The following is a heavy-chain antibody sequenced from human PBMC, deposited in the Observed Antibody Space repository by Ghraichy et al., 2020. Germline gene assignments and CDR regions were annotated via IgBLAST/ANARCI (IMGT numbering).Heavy chain of an antibody. Sequence: GGSLRLSCAASGFTFSSYAMHWVRQAPGKGLEWVAIISHNGSNAYYADSVKGRFTISRDNSKNTLYLQMNRLRAEDTALYYCAKPDCPSTGCYTIEYWGQGALVTVSS. V-gene: IGHV3-30*18. D-gene: IGHD2-2*02. CDR1: GFTFSSYA. J-gene: IGHJ4*02. CDR3: AKPDCPSTGCYTIEY. CDR2: ISHNGSNA.